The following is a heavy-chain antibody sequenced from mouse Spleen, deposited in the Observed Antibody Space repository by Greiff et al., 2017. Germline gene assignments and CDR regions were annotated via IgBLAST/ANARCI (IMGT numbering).Heavy chain of an antibody. CDR3: ARSSYGNYHYAMDY. V-gene: IGHV1-42*01. CDR1: GYPFTGYY. CDR2: INPSTGGT. J-gene: IGHJ4*01. D-gene: IGHD2-1*01. Sequence: VQLKESGPELVKPGASVKISCKASGYPFTGYYMNWVKQSPEKSLEWIGEINPSTGGTTYNQKFKAKATLTVDKSSSTAYMQLKSLTSEDSAVYYCARSSYGNYHYAMDYWGQGTSVTVSS.